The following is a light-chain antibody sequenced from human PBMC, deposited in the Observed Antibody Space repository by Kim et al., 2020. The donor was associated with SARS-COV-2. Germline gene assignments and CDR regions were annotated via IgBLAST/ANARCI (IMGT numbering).Light chain of an antibody. Sequence: PGERATPSCRASQSDNNNLAWYQQKPGQAPRRLIYGASNRAPGIPAKFSGSGSGTEFTLTISSLQSEDFAVYYCQQYNEWPPITFGQGTRLEIK. CDR3: QQYNEWPPIT. J-gene: IGKJ5*01. CDR2: GAS. CDR1: QSDNNN. V-gene: IGKV3-15*01.